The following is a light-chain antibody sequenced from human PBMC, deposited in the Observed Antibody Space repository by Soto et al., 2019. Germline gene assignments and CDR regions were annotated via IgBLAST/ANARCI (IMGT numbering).Light chain of an antibody. CDR2: GAS. CDR1: LTVSGNY. CDR3: QQYSTAPLT. J-gene: IGKJ1*01. Sequence: EIVLTQSPGTLSLSPGERATLSCRASLTVSGNYLAWYQQKAGQAPRLVIYGASSRATGIPDRFSASGSGTDFTLTISRLEPEAFAVYYSQQYSTAPLTFGQGAKGDIK. V-gene: IGKV3-20*01.